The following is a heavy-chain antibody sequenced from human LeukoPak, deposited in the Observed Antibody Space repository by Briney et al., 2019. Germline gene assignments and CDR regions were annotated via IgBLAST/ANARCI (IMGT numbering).Heavy chain of an antibody. CDR3: ASSLLWFGYYYYGMDV. Sequence: GRSLRLSCAASGFTFSSYGMHWVRQAPGKGLEWVAVIWYDGSNKYYADSVKGRFTISRGNSKNTLYLQMNSLRAEDTAVYYCASSLLWFGYYYYGMDVWGQGTTVTVSS. V-gene: IGHV3-33*01. D-gene: IGHD3-10*01. CDR1: GFTFSSYG. CDR2: IWYDGSNK. J-gene: IGHJ6*02.